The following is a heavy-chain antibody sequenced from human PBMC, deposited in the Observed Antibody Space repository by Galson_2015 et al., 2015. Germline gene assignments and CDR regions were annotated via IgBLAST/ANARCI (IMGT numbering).Heavy chain of an antibody. Sequence: SLRLSCAASGLTFSSYGMHWVRQAPGKGLVWVAVIWYDGSNKYYADSVKGRFTISRDNSKNTLYLQMNSLRAEDTAVYYCARGPVFLVQHAFDIWGQGTMVTVSS. CDR3: ARGPVFLVQHAFDI. J-gene: IGHJ3*02. V-gene: IGHV3-33*01. D-gene: IGHD3-3*01. CDR2: IWYDGSNK. CDR1: GLTFSSYG.